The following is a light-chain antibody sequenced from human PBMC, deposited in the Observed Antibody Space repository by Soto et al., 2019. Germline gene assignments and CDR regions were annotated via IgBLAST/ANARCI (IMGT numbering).Light chain of an antibody. Sequence: EIVLTQSPATLSFAPGERATLSCSSSQTVRNNYLAWYQQKPGQAPRLLIYDASSRATGIPDRFSGGGSGTEFTLTISSLQPDDFATYYCQQYNSYSITFGQGTRLEIK. CDR2: DAS. V-gene: IGKV3-20*01. CDR3: QQYNSYSIT. J-gene: IGKJ5*01. CDR1: QTVRNNY.